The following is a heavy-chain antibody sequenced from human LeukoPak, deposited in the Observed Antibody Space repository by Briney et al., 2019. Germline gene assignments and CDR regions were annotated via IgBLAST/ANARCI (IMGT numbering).Heavy chain of an antibody. D-gene: IGHD3-10*01. Sequence: PGGSLRLSCAASGFTVSTSYMNWVRQAPGKGLEWVSVIYGGGSTYYADSVKGRFTLSRDNSKNTLYLQMNSLRIEDTAVYYCGRGSVGFGELNYWGQGTLVTVSS. CDR3: GRGSVGFGELNY. CDR2: IYGGGST. J-gene: IGHJ4*02. CDR1: GFTVSTSY. V-gene: IGHV3-53*05.